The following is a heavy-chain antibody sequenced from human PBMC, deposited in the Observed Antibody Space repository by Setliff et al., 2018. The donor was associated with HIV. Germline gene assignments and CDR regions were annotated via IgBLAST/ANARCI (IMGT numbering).Heavy chain of an antibody. CDR2: INHSGST. CDR1: GGPFSGYY. J-gene: IGHJ4*02. D-gene: IGHD3-22*01. CDR3: ARLTTTYYYDSSAYYHPV. Sequence: PSETLSLTCAVYGGPFSGYYWSWIRQPPGKGLEWIGEINHSGSTNYNPSLKSRVTISVDTSKNQFSLKLSSVTAADTAVFYCARLTTTYYYDSSAYYHPVWGQGTLVTVSS. V-gene: IGHV4-34*01.